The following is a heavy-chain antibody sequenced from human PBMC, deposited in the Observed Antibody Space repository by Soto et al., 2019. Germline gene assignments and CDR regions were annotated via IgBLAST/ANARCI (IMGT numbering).Heavy chain of an antibody. CDR2: IYYSGST. Sequence: SETLSLTCTVSGGSISSGGYYWSWIRQHPGKGLEWIGYIYYSGSTYYNPSLKSRVTISVDTSKNQFSLKLSSVTAADRAVYYGAREGGGAYCGGDCYPYYYYYGMDVWGQGTTVTVSS. CDR1: GGSISSGGYY. CDR3: AREGGGAYCGGDCYPYYYYYGMDV. D-gene: IGHD2-21*02. J-gene: IGHJ6*02. V-gene: IGHV4-31*03.